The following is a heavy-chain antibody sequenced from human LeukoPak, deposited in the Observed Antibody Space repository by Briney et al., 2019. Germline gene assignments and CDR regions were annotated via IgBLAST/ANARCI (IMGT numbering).Heavy chain of an antibody. J-gene: IGHJ3*02. D-gene: IGHD3-22*01. CDR1: GYTFTAYY. CDR3: ARREGMDYDTYAFDI. V-gene: IGHV1-2*02. Sequence: ASVKVSCKASGYTFTAYYMHWVRQAPGQGLEWMGWINPNSGGTNYAQKFRGRVTMTRDTSISTAYMDLSRLRSDDTAVYYCARREGMDYDTYAFDIWGQGTMVTVSS. CDR2: INPNSGGT.